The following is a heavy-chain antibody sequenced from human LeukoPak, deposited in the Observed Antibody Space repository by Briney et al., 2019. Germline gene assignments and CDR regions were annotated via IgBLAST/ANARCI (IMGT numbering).Heavy chain of an antibody. Sequence: SETLSLTCTVSGGSISSYYWRWIRQPPGQGLEWIGYIYYSGSTNYNPSLKSRVTISVDTSKNQFSLKLSSVTAADTAVYYCASRTPSGSVDYWGQGTLVTVSS. D-gene: IGHD6-19*01. CDR1: GGSISSYY. V-gene: IGHV4-59*01. CDR3: ASRTPSGSVDY. CDR2: IYYSGST. J-gene: IGHJ4*02.